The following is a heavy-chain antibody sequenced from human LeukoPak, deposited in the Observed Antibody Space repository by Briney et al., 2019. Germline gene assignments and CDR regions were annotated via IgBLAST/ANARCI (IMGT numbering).Heavy chain of an antibody. CDR1: GFSLSTSGVG. CDR2: IYWNDDN. CDR3: AHYGDYRFMYYFDY. V-gene: IGHV2-5*01. J-gene: IGHJ4*02. D-gene: IGHD4-17*01. Sequence: SAPTLVNPTPTLTLTCTFSGFSLSTSGVGVGWILQPPGKALEWLALIYWNDDNRYSPSLKSRLTITKDTSKNQVVLKMTNMDPVDTATYYCAHYGDYRFMYYFDYWGQGTLVTVSS.